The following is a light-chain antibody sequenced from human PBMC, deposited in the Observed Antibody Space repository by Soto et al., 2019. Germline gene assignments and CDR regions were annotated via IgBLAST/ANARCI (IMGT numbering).Light chain of an antibody. CDR2: EVS. CDR3: SSYTSSSTPYV. J-gene: IGLJ1*01. Sequence: QSALTQPASVSGSPGQSITISCTGTSSDVGGYNYVSWYQQHPGKAPKLMIYEVSNRPSEVSNRFSGSKSGNTASLTISGLQAEDEADYYCSSYTSSSTPYVFGTGTKLTLL. V-gene: IGLV2-14*01. CDR1: SSDVGGYNY.